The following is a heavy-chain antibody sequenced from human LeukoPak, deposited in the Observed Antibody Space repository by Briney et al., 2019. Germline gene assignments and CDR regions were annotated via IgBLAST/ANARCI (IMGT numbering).Heavy chain of an antibody. Sequence: PGGSLRLSCAASGFTFSSYMMTWVRQSPGKGLEWVSGISGSSGRSYYADSVKGRFTISRDNSVNTLYLQMNSLRAEDTAVYYCAKDRGNWDYRYFDFWGQGTLVTVSS. CDR1: GFTFSSYM. D-gene: IGHD1-7*01. CDR2: ISGSSGRS. V-gene: IGHV3-23*01. J-gene: IGHJ4*02. CDR3: AKDRGNWDYRYFDF.